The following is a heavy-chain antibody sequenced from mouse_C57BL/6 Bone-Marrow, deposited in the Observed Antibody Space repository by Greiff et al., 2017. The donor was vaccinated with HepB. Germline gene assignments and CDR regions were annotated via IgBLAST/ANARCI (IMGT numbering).Heavy chain of an antibody. Sequence: AAAGIDFSRYWMSWVRRAPGKGLEWIGEINPDSSTINYAPSLKDKFIISRDNAKNTLYLQMSKVRSEDTALYYCAREGLLPLFDYWGQGTTLTVSS. CDR1: GIDFSRYW. V-gene: IGHV4-1*01. CDR2: INPDSSTI. J-gene: IGHJ2*01. D-gene: IGHD2-3*01. CDR3: AREGLLPLFDY.